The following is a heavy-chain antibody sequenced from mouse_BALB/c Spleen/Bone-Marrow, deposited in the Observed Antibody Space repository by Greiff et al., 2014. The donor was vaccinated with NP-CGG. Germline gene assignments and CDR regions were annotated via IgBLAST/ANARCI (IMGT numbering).Heavy chain of an antibody. J-gene: IGHJ3*01. Sequence: QVQLKQSGAELVKPGASVKLSCKTSGYTFTNYYIYWVKQGPGQGLEWIGEINPGNGGTNFNERFKSKATLTVDKSSTTAYILLTSLTSEDSAVYYCARGSPYWGQGTLVTVSA. V-gene: IGHV1S81*02. CDR3: ARGSPY. CDR2: INPGNGGT. CDR1: GYTFTNYY. D-gene: IGHD6-2*01.